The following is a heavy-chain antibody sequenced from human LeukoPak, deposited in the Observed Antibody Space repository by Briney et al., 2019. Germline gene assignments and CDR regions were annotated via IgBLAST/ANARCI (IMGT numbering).Heavy chain of an antibody. CDR3: AIGGWLRSEYYFDY. V-gene: IGHV4-59*01. D-gene: IGHD5-12*01. CDR1: GGSISSYY. J-gene: IGHJ4*02. Sequence: SETLSLTCTVSGGSISSYYWSWIRQPPGKGLEWIGYIYYSGSTNYNPFLESRVTISVDTSKNQFSLKLSSVTAADTAVYYCAIGGWLRSEYYFDYWGQGTLVTVSS. CDR2: IYYSGST.